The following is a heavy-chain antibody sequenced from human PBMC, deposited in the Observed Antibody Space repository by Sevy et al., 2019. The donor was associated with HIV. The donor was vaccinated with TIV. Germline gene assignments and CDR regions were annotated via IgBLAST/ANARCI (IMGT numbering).Heavy chain of an antibody. CDR1: GGSFSGYY. D-gene: IGHD2-2*01. V-gene: IGHV4-34*01. CDR3: ARHCRSTSCSHAFDI. J-gene: IGHJ3*02. Sequence: LSLTCAGYGGSFSGYYWSWIRQPPGKGLEWIGEINHSGSTNYNPSLKSRVTISGDTSKNQFSLKLSSVTAADTAVYYCARHCRSTSCSHAFDIWGQGTMVTVSS. CDR2: INHSGST.